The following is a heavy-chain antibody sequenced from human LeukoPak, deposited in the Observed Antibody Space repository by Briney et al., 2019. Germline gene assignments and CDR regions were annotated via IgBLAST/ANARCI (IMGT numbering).Heavy chain of an antibody. CDR1: GGSISSGDYY. Sequence: SETLSLTCTVSGGSISSGDYYWSWIRQPPGKGLEWIGYIYYSGSTYYNPSLKSRVTISVDTSKNQFSLKLSSVTAADTAVYYCARPRGYSLRAAFDIWGQGTMVTVSS. V-gene: IGHV4-30-4*01. CDR3: ARPRGYSLRAAFDI. CDR2: IYYSGST. J-gene: IGHJ3*02. D-gene: IGHD5-18*01.